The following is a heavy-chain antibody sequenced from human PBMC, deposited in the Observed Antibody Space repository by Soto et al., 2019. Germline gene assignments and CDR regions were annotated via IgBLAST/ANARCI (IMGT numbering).Heavy chain of an antibody. D-gene: IGHD3-10*01. CDR1: GLTFTNYW. V-gene: IGHV3-7*03. CDR3: LGGSNYDTP. Sequence: EVQLVDSGGGLVQPGGSLRLSCAASGLTFTNYWMNWVRQAPGKGLEWVAKINPDGREKHYIDSVKGRFTISRDNAQNSASLQMNSLRAEDTARYYCLGGSNYDTPWGQGTLVTVTS. J-gene: IGHJ5*02. CDR2: INPDGREK.